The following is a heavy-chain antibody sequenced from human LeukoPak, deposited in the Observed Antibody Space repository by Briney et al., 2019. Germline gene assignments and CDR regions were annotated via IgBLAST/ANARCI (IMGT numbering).Heavy chain of an antibody. D-gene: IGHD3-22*01. CDR3: ARGNYYDSSGLLDY. J-gene: IGHJ4*02. CDR1: GFSSSSYA. CDR2: ISSSSSYI. Sequence: GGSLRLSCAASGFSSSSYAMSWVRQAPGKGLEWVSSISSSSSYIYYADSVKGRFTISRDNSKNTLYLQMNSLRAEDTAVYYCARGNYYDSSGLLDYWGQGTLVTVSS. V-gene: IGHV3-21*01.